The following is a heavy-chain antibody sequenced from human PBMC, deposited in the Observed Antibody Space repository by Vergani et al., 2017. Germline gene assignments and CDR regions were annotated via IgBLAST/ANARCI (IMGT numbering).Heavy chain of an antibody. V-gene: IGHV3-30*18. CDR1: GFTFSSYG. D-gene: IGHD5-24*01. Sequence: QVQLVESGGGVVQPGRSLRLSCAASGFTFSSYGMHWVRQAPGKGLEWVAGISYDGSNKYYADSVKGRFTISRDNSKNTLYLQMNSLRADDTAVYYCAKGGYSYSIDYWGQGTLVTVSS. CDR2: ISYDGSNK. CDR3: AKGGYSYSIDY. J-gene: IGHJ4*02.